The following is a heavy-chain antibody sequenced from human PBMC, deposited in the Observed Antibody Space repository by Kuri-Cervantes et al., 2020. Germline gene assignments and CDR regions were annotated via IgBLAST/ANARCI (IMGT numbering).Heavy chain of an antibody. J-gene: IGHJ3*02. V-gene: IGHV3-30-3*01. CDR1: GFTFSSYA. D-gene: IGHD1-7*01. Sequence: GESLKISCAASGFTFSSYAMHWVRQAPGKGLEWVAVISYDGSNKYYADSVKGRFTISRDNSKNTLYLQMNSLGAEDTAVYYCSILSPGTTWAFDIWGQGTMVTVSS. CDR2: ISYDGSNK. CDR3: SILSPGTTWAFDI.